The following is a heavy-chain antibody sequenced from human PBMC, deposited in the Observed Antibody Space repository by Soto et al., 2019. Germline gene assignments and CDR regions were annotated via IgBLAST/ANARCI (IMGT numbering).Heavy chain of an antibody. J-gene: IGHJ4*02. CDR3: ARALVGATPIAY. V-gene: IGHV1-3*01. Sequence: QVQLVQSGAEVKKPGASVKVSCKASGYTFTSYAMHWVRQAPGQRLEWMGWINAGNGNTKYSQKFQGRVTITRDTSASTAYMELSSLRSEDTAVYYCARALVGATPIAYGGQGTLVTVSS. CDR1: GYTFTSYA. D-gene: IGHD1-26*01. CDR2: INAGNGNT.